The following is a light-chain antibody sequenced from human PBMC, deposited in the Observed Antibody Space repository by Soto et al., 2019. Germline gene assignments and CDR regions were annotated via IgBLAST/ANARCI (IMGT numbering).Light chain of an antibody. V-gene: IGKV1-17*02. Sequence: DIQMTQSPSSLSASVGDRVTIACRASQDIRDDLTWYQQQPGKAPKLQIYAASSLDSGVPSRFRGSGYETGFTLTILDQQTEDFSHYYSLQHSRVPPWTFGQGTKVEGK. CDR1: QDIRDD. CDR2: AAS. CDR3: LQHSRVPPWT. J-gene: IGKJ1*01.